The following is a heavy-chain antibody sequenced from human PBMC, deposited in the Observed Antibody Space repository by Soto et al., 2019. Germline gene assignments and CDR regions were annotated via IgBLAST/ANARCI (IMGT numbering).Heavy chain of an antibody. D-gene: IGHD3-10*01. J-gene: IGHJ5*02. CDR1: GYRFASYA. CDR2: ISAYNGNT. Sequence: QVHLVQSGGEVKKTGASVTVSCKASGYRFASYAIGWVRQAPGQGLEWVGGISAYNGNTRYAQKLQGRVTMTTDTSTSTAYMELRSLKSDDTAVYYCARERVTLVRGPQNWFDPWGQGTLVTVSS. V-gene: IGHV1-18*01. CDR3: ARERVTLVRGPQNWFDP.